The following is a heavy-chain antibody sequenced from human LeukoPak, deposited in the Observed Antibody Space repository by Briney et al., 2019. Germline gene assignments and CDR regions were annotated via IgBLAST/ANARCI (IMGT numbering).Heavy chain of an antibody. CDR3: ASEYCSGGSCYSDY. D-gene: IGHD2-15*01. V-gene: IGHV4-59*01. Sequence: ASETLSLTCTVSGGSISTYYWTWIRQPPGKGLEWIGYISYSGSTNYNPSLKSRVTISVDTSKNQFSLKLSSVTAADTAVYYCASEYCSGGSCYSDYWGQGTLVTVSS. J-gene: IGHJ4*02. CDR1: GGSISTYY. CDR2: ISYSGST.